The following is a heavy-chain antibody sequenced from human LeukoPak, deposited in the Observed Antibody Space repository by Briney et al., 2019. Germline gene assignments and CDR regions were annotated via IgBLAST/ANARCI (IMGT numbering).Heavy chain of an antibody. CDR2: VSGSGSNT. J-gene: IGHJ4*02. CDR1: GFTFSSCA. CDR3: ASRDYYGSGTYYNPLHY. V-gene: IGHV3-23*01. D-gene: IGHD3-10*01. Sequence: GGSLRLSCAASGFTFSSCAMSWVRLAQGQGLEWVSAVSGSGSNTYYADSVKGRFTISRDNSRNTLYLQMNSLRAEDTAVYYCASRDYYGSGTYYNPLHYWGQGTLVTVSS.